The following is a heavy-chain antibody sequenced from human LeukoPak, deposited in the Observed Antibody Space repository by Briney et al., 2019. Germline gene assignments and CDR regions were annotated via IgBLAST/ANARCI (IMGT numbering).Heavy chain of an antibody. D-gene: IGHD3-10*01. CDR2: MNPSSGKT. J-gene: IGHJ4*02. CDR3: ASFDLLRGVINY. V-gene: IGHV1-8*01. CDR1: GYTLTSYD. Sequence: ASVKVSCKASGYTLTSYDINWVRQATGQGLEWMGWMNPSSGKTGYAQKFQGRISMTRNTSISTAYMELSSLRSEDTAVYYCASFDLLRGVINYWGQGTLVTVSS.